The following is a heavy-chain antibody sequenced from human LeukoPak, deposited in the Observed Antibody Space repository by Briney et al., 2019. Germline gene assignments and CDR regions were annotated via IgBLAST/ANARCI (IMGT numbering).Heavy chain of an antibody. CDR1: GGSISSSGFY. CDR3: ARQSGDYTYYSDY. J-gene: IGHJ4*02. Sequence: PSETLSLTCTVSGGSISSSGFYWGWIRQPRERGLEWIGSIYYSGSTYYNPSLKSRVTISVDTSKNQFSLRLSSVSAADTAAYYCARQSGDYTYYSDYWGQGTLVTVSS. D-gene: IGHD4-17*01. V-gene: IGHV4-39*01. CDR2: IYYSGST.